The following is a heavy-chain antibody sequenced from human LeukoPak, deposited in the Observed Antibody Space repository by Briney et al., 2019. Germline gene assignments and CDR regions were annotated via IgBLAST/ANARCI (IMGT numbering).Heavy chain of an antibody. CDR2: TYYRSKWYN. Sequence: SQTLSLTCAISGDSVSSNSAAWNWITQSPSRGLEWLGRTYYRSKWYNDYAVSVKSRITINPDTSKNQFSLQLNSVTPEDTAVYYCARSPPFRYNYSRDDAFDIWGQGTTVTVSS. CDR3: ARSPPFRYNYSRDDAFDI. V-gene: IGHV6-1*01. D-gene: IGHD5-18*01. CDR1: GDSVSSNSAA. J-gene: IGHJ3*02.